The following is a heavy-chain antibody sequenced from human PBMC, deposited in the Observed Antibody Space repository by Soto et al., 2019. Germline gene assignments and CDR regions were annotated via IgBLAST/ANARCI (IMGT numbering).Heavy chain of an antibody. CDR1: GFTFSTYG. J-gene: IGHJ4*02. V-gene: IGHV3-74*03. D-gene: IGHD3-10*01. CDR2: INNDGSYT. CDR3: ARKYAGLGY. Sequence: GGSLRLSCVASGFTFSTYGMLWVRQAPGKGLVWVSYINNDGSYTTYADSVKGRFTISRDNAENTLYLQMNSLRAEDTAVYYCARKYAGLGYWGQGTLVTVSS.